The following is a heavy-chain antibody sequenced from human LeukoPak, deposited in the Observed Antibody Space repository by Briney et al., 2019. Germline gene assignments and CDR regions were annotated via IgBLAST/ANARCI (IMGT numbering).Heavy chain of an antibody. J-gene: IGHJ4*02. CDR3: ARVTLTTDWLFDY. CDR1: GGSFSGYY. D-gene: IGHD4-11*01. Sequence: SETLSLTCAVYGGSFSGYYWSWIRQPPEKGLEWIGEINHSGSTNYNPSLKSRVTISVDTSKNQFSLKLSSVTAADTAVYYCARVTLTTDWLFDYWGQGTLVTVSS. CDR2: INHSGST. V-gene: IGHV4-34*01.